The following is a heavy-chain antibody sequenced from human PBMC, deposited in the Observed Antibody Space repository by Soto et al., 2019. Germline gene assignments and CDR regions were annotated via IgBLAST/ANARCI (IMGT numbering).Heavy chain of an antibody. CDR2: INSDGSTK. Sequence: PGGSLRLCCAASGFTFSSHWMHWVRQAPGKGLVWVSRINSDGSTKKYADSVKGRFTVSRDNAKNTLYLQMNSLRAEDTAVYYCARVFGTTPQDYWGQGTLVTVSS. V-gene: IGHV3-74*01. D-gene: IGHD2-15*01. CDR3: ARVFGTTPQDY. J-gene: IGHJ4*02. CDR1: GFTFSSHW.